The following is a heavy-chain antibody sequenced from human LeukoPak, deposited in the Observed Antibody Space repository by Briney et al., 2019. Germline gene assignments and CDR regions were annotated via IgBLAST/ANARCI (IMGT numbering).Heavy chain of an antibody. CDR2: INHSGST. CDR1: GGSFSGYY. V-gene: IGHV4-34*01. Sequence: SETLSLTCAVYGGSFSGYYWSWIRQPPGKGLEWIGEINHSGSTNYNPSLKSRVTISVDTSKNQFSLKLSSVTAADTAVYYCASPLAVADHRARDYWGQGTLVTVSS. J-gene: IGHJ4*02. D-gene: IGHD6-19*01. CDR3: ASPLAVADHRARDY.